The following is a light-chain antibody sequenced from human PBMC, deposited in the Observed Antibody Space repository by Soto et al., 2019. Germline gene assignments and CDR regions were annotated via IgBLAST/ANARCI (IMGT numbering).Light chain of an antibody. V-gene: IGKV3-20*01. CDR3: QQYGSSLTWT. CDR1: QSVSSNY. CDR2: GTS. J-gene: IGKJ1*01. Sequence: EIVLTQSPGTLSLSPGERATLSCRASQSVSSNYLAWYQQKPGQAPRLLIYGTSNRATGIPDRFSGSGSGTDFTLTISRLKPEDFAVYYCQQYGSSLTWTFGQGTKVEIK.